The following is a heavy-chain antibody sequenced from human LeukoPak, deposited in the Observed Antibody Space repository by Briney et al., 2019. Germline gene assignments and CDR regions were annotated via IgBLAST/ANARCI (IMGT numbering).Heavy chain of an antibody. CDR1: GFTFSTYG. J-gene: IGHJ4*02. V-gene: IGHV3-30*18. CDR3: AKDFLSYNWNYVLDY. D-gene: IGHD1-7*01. Sequence: PGGSLRLSCAASGFTFSTYGMHWVRQAPGKGLEWVAIISYDGSNKDYADSVKGRFTISRDNSKNTLYLQMNSLRAEDTAVYYCAKDFLSYNWNYVLDYWGQGTLVTVPS. CDR2: ISYDGSNK.